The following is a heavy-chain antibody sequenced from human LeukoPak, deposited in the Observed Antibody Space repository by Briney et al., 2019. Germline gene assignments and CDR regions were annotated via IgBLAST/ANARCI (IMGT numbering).Heavy chain of an antibody. Sequence: SVNVSFKTSGFTFISSAVQWVRQARGQRLEWIGWIVVGSGNTNYAQKFQERVTITRDMSTSTAYMELSSLRSEDTAVYYCAADPSYSSGYRYYFDYWGQGTLVTVSS. J-gene: IGHJ4*02. CDR1: GFTFISSA. CDR3: AADPSYSSGYRYYFDY. CDR2: IVVGSGNT. V-gene: IGHV1-58*01. D-gene: IGHD3-22*01.